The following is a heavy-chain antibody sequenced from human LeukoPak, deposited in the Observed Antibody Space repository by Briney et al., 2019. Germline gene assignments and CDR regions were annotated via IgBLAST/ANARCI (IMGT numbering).Heavy chain of an antibody. D-gene: IGHD4-11*01. J-gene: IGHJ4*02. V-gene: IGHV1-18*01. Sequence: GASVKVSCKASGYTFTSYGISWVRQAPGQGLEWMGWISAYNGNTNYAQKLQGRVTMTTDTSTSTAYMELRSLRSDDTAVYYCARGLLSYSNSIFLLDYWGQGTLVTVSS. CDR3: ARGLLSYSNSIFLLDY. CDR1: GYTFTSYG. CDR2: ISAYNGNT.